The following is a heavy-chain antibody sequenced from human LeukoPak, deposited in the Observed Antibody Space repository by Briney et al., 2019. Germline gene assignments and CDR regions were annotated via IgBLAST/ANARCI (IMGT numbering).Heavy chain of an antibody. CDR1: GASISSSSYY. V-gene: IGHV4-39*07. Sequence: PSETLSLTCTVSGASISSSSYYWGWIRQPPGKGLEWIGTVYYSGNTYYSPSLRSRVTISLDKSKNQFSLNLTSVTAADTAVYYCARREAGTENPDIVASTYFDYWGQGTLVTVSS. J-gene: IGHJ4*02. CDR2: VYYSGNT. CDR3: ARREAGTENPDIVASTYFDY. D-gene: IGHD5-12*01.